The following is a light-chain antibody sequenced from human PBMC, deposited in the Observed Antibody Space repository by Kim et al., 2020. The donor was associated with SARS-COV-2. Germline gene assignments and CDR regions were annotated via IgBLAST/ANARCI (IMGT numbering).Light chain of an antibody. CDR1: QGITNY. J-gene: IGKJ1*01. CDR2: AAS. Sequence: SVGDRVTITCRASQGITNYLAWFQQKPGNAPKSLIYAASSLQTGVPSRFSGSGSGTDFTLTISSLQPEDFAVYYCQQYGSSSRWTFGQGTKVDIK. CDR3: QQYGSSSRWT. V-gene: IGKV1-16*01.